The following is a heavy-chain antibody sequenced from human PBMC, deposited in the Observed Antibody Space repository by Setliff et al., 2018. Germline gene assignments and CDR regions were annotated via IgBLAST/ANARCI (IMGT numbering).Heavy chain of an antibody. Sequence: GSLRLSCAASGFTFSSYAMSWVRQAPGKGLEWVSAISGSGGSTYYADSVKGRFTISRDNSKNTLYLQMNSLRAEDTAVYYCAKDPQIRFLEWLSRVYFDYWGQGTLVTVSS. J-gene: IGHJ4*02. CDR1: GFTFSSYA. D-gene: IGHD3-3*01. CDR3: AKDPQIRFLEWLSRVYFDY. V-gene: IGHV3-23*01. CDR2: ISGSGGST.